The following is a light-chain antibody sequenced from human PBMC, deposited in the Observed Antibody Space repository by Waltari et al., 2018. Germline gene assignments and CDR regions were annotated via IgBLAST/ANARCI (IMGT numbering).Light chain of an antibody. V-gene: IGKV1-5*03. CDR1: QSVCSW. CDR3: QQYRSYST. CDR2: QAS. J-gene: IGKJ2*01. Sequence: DIQMTQSPSTLSASVGDRVTIPGRASQSVCSWLDWYQQKPGKATKLLISQASNLESGVPSRFSGSGSGTEFTLTISSLQPDDFATYSCQQYRSYSTFAQGPQLQI.